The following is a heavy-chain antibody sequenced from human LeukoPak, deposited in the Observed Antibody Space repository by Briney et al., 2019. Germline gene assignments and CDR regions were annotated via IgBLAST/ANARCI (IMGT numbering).Heavy chain of an antibody. J-gene: IGHJ4*02. D-gene: IGHD6-13*01. CDR2: IYYSGST. V-gene: IGHV4-59*01. Sequence: SETLSLTCTVSGGSISSYYWSWIRQPPGKGLEWIGYIYYSGSTNYNPSLKSRVTISVDMSKNQFSLKLSSVTAADTAVYYCASGAAAGTVDYWGQGTLVTVSS. CDR3: ASGAAAGTVDY. CDR1: GGSISSYY.